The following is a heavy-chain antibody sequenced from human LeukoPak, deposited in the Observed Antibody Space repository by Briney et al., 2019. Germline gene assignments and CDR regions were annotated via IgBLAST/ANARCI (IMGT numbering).Heavy chain of an antibody. CDR2: IYYSGST. CDR3: ARVGYSGSYSLGNAFDI. J-gene: IGHJ3*02. CDR1: GGSISSSSYY. D-gene: IGHD1-26*01. V-gene: IGHV4-39*07. Sequence: RSSETLSLTCTVSGGSISSSSYYWGWIRQPPGKGLEWIGSIYYSGSTYYNPSLKSRVTISVDTSKNQFSLKLSSVTAADTAVYYCARVGYSGSYSLGNAFDIWGQGTMVTVSS.